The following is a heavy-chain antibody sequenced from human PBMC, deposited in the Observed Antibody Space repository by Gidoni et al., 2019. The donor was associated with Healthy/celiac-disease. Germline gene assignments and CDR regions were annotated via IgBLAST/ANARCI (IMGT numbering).Heavy chain of an antibody. CDR3: ARAYHYYDSSHLFDY. V-gene: IGHV3-33*01. CDR1: GFTFSSYG. CDR2: IWYDGSNK. J-gene: IGHJ4*02. D-gene: IGHD3-22*01. Sequence: QVQLVESGGGVVQPGRSLRLSCAASGFTFSSYGMHWVRQAPGKGLEWVAVIWYDGSNKYYADSVKGRFTISRDNSKNTLYLQMNSLRAEDTAVYYCARAYHYYDSSHLFDYWGQGTLVTVSS.